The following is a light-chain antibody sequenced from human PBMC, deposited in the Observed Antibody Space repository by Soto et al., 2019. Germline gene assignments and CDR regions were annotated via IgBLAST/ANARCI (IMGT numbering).Light chain of an antibody. V-gene: IGKV3-15*01. J-gene: IGKJ3*01. CDR3: QQYNNWPPFN. Sequence: EIVMTHSPATLSVPPLERATLSFSSSQSVSSNLAWYQQKPGQAPRLLIYGASTRATGTPARFSGSGSGTEFTLTISILQSEDFAVYYCQQYNNWPPFNFGPGTKVDIK. CDR1: QSVSSN. CDR2: GAS.